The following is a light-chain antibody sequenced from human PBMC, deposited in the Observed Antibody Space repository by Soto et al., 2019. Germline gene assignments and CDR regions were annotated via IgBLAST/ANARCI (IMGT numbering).Light chain of an antibody. CDR2: DAS. CDR3: QHRSNWYT. CDR1: QSVSSY. Sequence: EIVLTQSPATLSFSPGERATLSCRASQSVSSYLAWYQQKPGQAPRLLIYDASNRATGIPARFSGSGSGTDFTLTISSLEPEDFAVYYCQHRSNWYTFGQGTKLEIK. J-gene: IGKJ2*01. V-gene: IGKV3-11*01.